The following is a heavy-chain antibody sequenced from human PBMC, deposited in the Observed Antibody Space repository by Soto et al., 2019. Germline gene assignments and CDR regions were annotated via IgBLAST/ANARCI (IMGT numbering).Heavy chain of an antibody. CDR2: ISDSGST. CDR3: AKGGEGYCSGTSCLYHMDA. V-gene: IGHV3-23*01. CDR1: GFTFSSYA. D-gene: IGHD2-15*01. J-gene: IGHJ6*03. Sequence: GGSLRLSCAASGFTFSSYAMSWVRQAPGKGLEWVSTISDSGSTYYADSVKGRFTISRDISRNTLYVQMSSLRAEDTAVYYCAKGGEGYCSGTSCLYHMDAWGKGTTVTVSS.